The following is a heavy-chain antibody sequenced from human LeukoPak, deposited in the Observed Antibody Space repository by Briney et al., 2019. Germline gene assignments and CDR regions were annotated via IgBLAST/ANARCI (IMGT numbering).Heavy chain of an antibody. V-gene: IGHV3-21*01. CDR1: GFTFSSYS. J-gene: IGHJ4*02. CDR3: ARVNHQVDY. CDR2: ISSSSSYI. Sequence: PGGSLRLSCAASGFTFSSYSMIWVRQASGKGLEWVSSISSSSSYIYYADSVKGRFTISRDNAKNSLYLQMNSLRAEDTAVYYCARVNHQVDYWGQGTLVTVSS.